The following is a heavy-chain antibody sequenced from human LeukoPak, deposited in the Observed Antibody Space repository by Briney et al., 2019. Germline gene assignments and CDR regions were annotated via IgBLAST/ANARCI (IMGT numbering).Heavy chain of an antibody. J-gene: IGHJ6*02. Sequence: GESLKISCKDSGHSFTSYWISWVRQMPGKGLEWMERIDPSDSYTNYSPSFQGHVTISVDKSISTAYLQWTSLKSSDSAMYYCARRGYYYYGMDVWGQGTTVTVSS. CDR2: IDPSDSYT. CDR3: ARRGYYYYGMDV. V-gene: IGHV5-10-1*01. CDR1: GHSFTSYW. D-gene: IGHD3-10*01.